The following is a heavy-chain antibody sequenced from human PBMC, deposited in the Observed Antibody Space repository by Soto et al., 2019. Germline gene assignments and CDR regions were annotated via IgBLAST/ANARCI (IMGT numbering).Heavy chain of an antibody. J-gene: IGHJ6*02. CDR1: GGTFSSYA. CDR2: IIPIFGTA. V-gene: IGHV1-69*13. Sequence: SVKVSCKASGGTFSSYAISWVRQAPGQGLEWMGGIIPIFGTANYAQKFQGRVTITADESTSTAYMELSSLRSEDTAVYYCARAIVVVPAAMYYYYGMDVWGQGTTVTVSS. D-gene: IGHD2-2*01. CDR3: ARAIVVVPAAMYYYYGMDV.